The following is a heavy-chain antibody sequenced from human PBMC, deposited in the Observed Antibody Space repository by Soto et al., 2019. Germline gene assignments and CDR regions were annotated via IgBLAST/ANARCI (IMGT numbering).Heavy chain of an antibody. CDR1: GGSFSGYY. J-gene: IGHJ6*02. D-gene: IGHD2-15*01. V-gene: IGHV4-34*01. CDR3: ARGWHCSGGSCFRSLYYGMDV. Sequence: PSETLSLTCAVYGGSFSGYYWSWIRQPPGKGLEWIGEINHSGSTNYNPSLKSRVTISVDMSKNQFSLKLSSVTAADTAVYYCARGWHCSGGSCFRSLYYGMDVWGQGTTVTVSS. CDR2: INHSGST.